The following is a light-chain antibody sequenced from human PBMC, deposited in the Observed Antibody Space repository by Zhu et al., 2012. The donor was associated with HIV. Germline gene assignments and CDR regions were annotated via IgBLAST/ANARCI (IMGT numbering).Light chain of an antibody. Sequence: EIVLTQSPPTLSLSPGERATLSCRASQSIGSYLAWYQQKPGQAPRLLMYDASNTAPAISARFSGSGSGTDFTLTISSLEPEDSAVYYCQQRNSNWFTFGGGTKVEIK. CDR2: DAS. J-gene: IGKJ4*01. CDR1: QSIGSY. V-gene: IGKV3-11*01. CDR3: QQRNSNWFT.